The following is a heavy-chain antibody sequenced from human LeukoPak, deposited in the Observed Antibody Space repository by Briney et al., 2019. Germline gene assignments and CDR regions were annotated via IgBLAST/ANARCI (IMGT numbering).Heavy chain of an antibody. V-gene: IGHV4-34*01. D-gene: IGHD3-10*01. Sequence: GSLRLSCAASGFTFDDYGMSWIRQPPGKGLEWIGEINHSGSTNYNPSLKSRVTISVDTSKNQFSLKLSSVTAADTAVYYCARGRILRGSAYYFDYWGQGTLVTVSS. CDR2: INHSGST. CDR1: GFTFDDYG. J-gene: IGHJ4*02. CDR3: ARGRILRGSAYYFDY.